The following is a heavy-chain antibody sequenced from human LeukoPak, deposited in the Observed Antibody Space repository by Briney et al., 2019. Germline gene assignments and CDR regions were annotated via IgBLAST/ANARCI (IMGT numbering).Heavy chain of an antibody. J-gene: IGHJ4*02. D-gene: IGHD3-22*01. CDR1: GGSISSSSYY. V-gene: IGHV4-39*01. CDR3: ARARGDYYDSSGYYSAFDY. CDR2: IYYSGST. Sequence: SETLSLTCTVSGGSISSSSYYWGWIRQPPGKGLEWIVSIYYSGSTYYNPSLKSRGTISVDTSKNQFTLKLSSVTAADTAVYYCARARGDYYDSSGYYSAFDYWGQGTLVTVSS.